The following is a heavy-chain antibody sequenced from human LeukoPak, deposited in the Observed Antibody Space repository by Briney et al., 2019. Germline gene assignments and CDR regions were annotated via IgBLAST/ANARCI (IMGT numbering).Heavy chain of an antibody. D-gene: IGHD3-10*01. CDR3: ARIPRVLLWFGELSYGMDV. Sequence: SQTLSLTCAVSGGSISSGGYSWSWIRQPPGKGLEWIGYIYHSGSTYYNPSLKSRVTISVDRSKNQFSLKLSSVTAADTAVCYCARIPRVLLWFGELSYGMDVWGKGTTVTVSS. J-gene: IGHJ6*04. V-gene: IGHV4-30-2*01. CDR2: IYHSGST. CDR1: GGSISSGGYS.